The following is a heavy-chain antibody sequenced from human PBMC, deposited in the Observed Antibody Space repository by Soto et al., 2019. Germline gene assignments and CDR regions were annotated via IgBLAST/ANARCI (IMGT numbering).Heavy chain of an antibody. Sequence: QVQLQESGPGLVKPSETLSLTCTVSGGSISSYYWSWIRKPPGKGLEWIGYIYYSGSTNYNPSLKSRVTISVDTSKNQFSLKLSSVTAADTAVYYCAREVVYYFDYWGQGTLVTVSS. J-gene: IGHJ4*02. CDR1: GGSISSYY. V-gene: IGHV4-59*01. D-gene: IGHD2-15*01. CDR2: IYYSGST. CDR3: AREVVYYFDY.